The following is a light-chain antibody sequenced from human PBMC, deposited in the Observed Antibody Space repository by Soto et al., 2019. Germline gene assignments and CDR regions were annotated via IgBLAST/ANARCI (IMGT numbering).Light chain of an antibody. Sequence: QSVVTQPPSASGTPGQRVTISCSGGSSNIGSNTVNWYHQLPGTAPKVLIYSNNQRPSGVPDRFSGSKSGTSASLAISGLQSEDEADYYCQSYDSDFVVFGGGTKLTVL. CDR3: QSYDSDFVV. CDR1: SSNIGSNT. V-gene: IGLV1-44*01. CDR2: SNN. J-gene: IGLJ2*01.